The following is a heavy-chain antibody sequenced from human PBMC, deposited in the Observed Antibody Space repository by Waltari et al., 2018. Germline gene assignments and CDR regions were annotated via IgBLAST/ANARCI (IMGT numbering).Heavy chain of an antibody. Sequence: VQLQESGPGLAKASPTLSLPCDVSGGSIRNLNFYWSWIRQPAGKVLEWIGRIYRSGGTDYNPYLRGRATMFLDMSKNQFSLTVDSLIAADTAVYYCAVSPDTATSRAAFHFWGPGTTVSVSS. D-gene: IGHD5-18*01. CDR2: IYRSGGT. CDR1: GGSIRNLNFY. CDR3: AVSPDTATSRAAFHF. J-gene: IGHJ6*02. V-gene: IGHV4-61*02.